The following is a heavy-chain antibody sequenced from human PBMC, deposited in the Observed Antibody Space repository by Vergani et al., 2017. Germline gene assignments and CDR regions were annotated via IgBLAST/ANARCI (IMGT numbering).Heavy chain of an antibody. CDR3: ARHLRGYSYGVFDH. V-gene: IGHV4-38-2*01. CDR1: GYSISSGYY. J-gene: IGHJ4*02. CDR2: IYASGST. Sequence: QVKLQESGPGLVKPSETLSLTCAVSGYSISSGYYWGWIRQPPGKGLEWFGSIYASGSTYYSPSLKSRVAISIDTSTNHFSLILSSVTAADTAVYYCARHLRGYSYGVFDHWGQGREVTVSS. D-gene: IGHD5-18*01.